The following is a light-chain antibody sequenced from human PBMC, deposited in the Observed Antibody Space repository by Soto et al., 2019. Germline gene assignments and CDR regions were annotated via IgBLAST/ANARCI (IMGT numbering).Light chain of an antibody. CDR3: QQHNSWPLT. CDR1: QSVSSN. V-gene: IGKV3-15*01. CDR2: GAS. Sequence: EIVMTQSPATLSVSPGERATLSCRASQSVSSNLAWYQQTPGQAPRLLIYGASTRATASPARFSGSGSGTEFTLTISSLQSEDFAIYYCQQHNSWPLTFGQGTKVDIK. J-gene: IGKJ1*01.